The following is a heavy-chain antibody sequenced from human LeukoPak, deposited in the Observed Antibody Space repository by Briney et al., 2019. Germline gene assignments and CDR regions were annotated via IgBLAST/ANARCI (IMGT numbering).Heavy chain of an antibody. CDR2: ISFDGTTK. Sequence: GGPLRLSCAASGFSFTSFSIHWVRQTPDKGLEWLAVISFDGTTKYYADSVKGRFTISRDNAKNSLYLQMNSLRAEDTAVYYCARVLDRGGSYLYFDYWGQGTLVTVSS. D-gene: IGHD1-26*01. V-gene: IGHV3-30*04. CDR3: ARVLDRGGSYLYFDY. J-gene: IGHJ4*02. CDR1: GFSFTSFS.